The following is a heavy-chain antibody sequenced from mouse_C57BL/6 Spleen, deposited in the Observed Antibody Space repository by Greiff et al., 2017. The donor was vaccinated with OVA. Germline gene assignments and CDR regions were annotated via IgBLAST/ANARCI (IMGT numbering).Heavy chain of an antibody. V-gene: IGHV1-82*01. D-gene: IGHD1-1*01. Sequence: VKLQQSGPELVKPGASVKISCKASGYAFSSSWMNWVKQRPGKGLEWIGRIYPGDGDTNYNGKFKGKATLTADKSSSTAYMQLSSLTSEDSAVYFCARSHYYGSSGYAMDYWGQGTSVTVSS. J-gene: IGHJ4*01. CDR1: GYAFSSSW. CDR2: IYPGDGDT. CDR3: ARSHYYGSSGYAMDY.